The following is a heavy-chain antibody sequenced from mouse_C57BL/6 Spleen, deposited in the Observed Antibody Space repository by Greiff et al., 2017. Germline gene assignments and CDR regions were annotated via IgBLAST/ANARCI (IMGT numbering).Heavy chain of an antibody. CDR3: ARSGSNYYDYDDYAMDY. V-gene: IGHV1-72*01. D-gene: IGHD2-4*01. J-gene: IGHJ4*01. CDR2: IDPNSGGP. Sequence: QVQLQQPGAELVKPGASVQLSCKASGYTFTSYWMNWVQQRPGRGLEWIGRIDPNSGGPKYNEQFTSQATLTVDKHSSTAYMQLSSLTSEDSAVYYCARSGSNYYDYDDYAMDYWGQGTSVTVSS. CDR1: GYTFTSYW.